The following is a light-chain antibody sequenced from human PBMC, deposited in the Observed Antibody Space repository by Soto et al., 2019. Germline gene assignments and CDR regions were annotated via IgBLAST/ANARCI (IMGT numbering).Light chain of an antibody. CDR2: DAS. V-gene: IGKV1-5*01. J-gene: IGKJ2*01. CDR1: QSIGTW. Sequence: DIQMTQSPSTLSASVGDRVTITCRASQSIGTWLAWYQQKPGKAPKLLIYDASTLESGVPSRFSGSGSGTEYTLTITSLQSEDFAFYYCQQYTNWPPFTFGQGTRLEIK. CDR3: QQYTNWPPFT.